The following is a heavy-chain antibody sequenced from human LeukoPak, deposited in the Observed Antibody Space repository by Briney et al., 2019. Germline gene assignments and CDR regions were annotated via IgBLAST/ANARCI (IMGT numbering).Heavy chain of an antibody. CDR1: GGSLSNYY. V-gene: IGHV4-59*08. D-gene: IGHD4-17*01. Sequence: SETLSLTCTVSGGSLSNYYWSWIRQPPGKGLEWIGYIYYSGSINYNPSLKSRVTISVDMSKNQFSLQLSSVAAADTAVYYCARQSRDGDYIAKLFNYWGQGTLVTVSS. J-gene: IGHJ4*02. CDR3: ARQSRDGDYIAKLFNY. CDR2: IYYSGSI.